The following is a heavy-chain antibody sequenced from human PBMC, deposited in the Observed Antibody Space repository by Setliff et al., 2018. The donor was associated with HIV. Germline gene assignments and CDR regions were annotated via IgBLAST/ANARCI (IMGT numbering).Heavy chain of an antibody. D-gene: IGHD3-22*01. CDR2: INPNSGGT. CDR3: ARGLLGLLPPENY. J-gene: IGHJ4*02. CDR1: QYSFTNYY. Sequence: GASVKVSCKVSQYSFTNYYIHWVRQAPGQGLEWMGRINPNSGGTNYAQKFQGRVTMTRDTSISTAYMELSRLRSDDTAVYYCARGLLGLLPPENYWGQGTLVTVSS. V-gene: IGHV1-2*06.